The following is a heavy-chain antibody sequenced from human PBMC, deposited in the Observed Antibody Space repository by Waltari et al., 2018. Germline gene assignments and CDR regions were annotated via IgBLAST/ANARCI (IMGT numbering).Heavy chain of an antibody. V-gene: IGHV4-59*01. Sequence: ESGPGLVKPSETLSLTCSISDDSFNDYYWCWIRQPPGKGLEWLGYIHYSGSTDSSPSFKSRVTMSIDTSKNQFSLNLSSVSAADTAVYYCARDAATGYFDSWGQGTLVTVSS. J-gene: IGHJ4*02. CDR1: DDSFNDYY. D-gene: IGHD1-1*01. CDR2: IHYSGST. CDR3: ARDAATGYFDS.